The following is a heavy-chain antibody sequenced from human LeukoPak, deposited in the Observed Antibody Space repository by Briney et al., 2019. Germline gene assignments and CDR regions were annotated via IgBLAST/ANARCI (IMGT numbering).Heavy chain of an antibody. J-gene: IGHJ4*02. D-gene: IGHD2-15*01. V-gene: IGHV3-66*01. CDR3: ARYCSGGSCYD. CDR2: IYSGGRT. CDR1: GFTVSSNY. Sequence: GGSLRLSCAASGFTVSSNYMSWVRQAPGRGLEWVSVIYSGGRTSYADSVKGRFTISRDNSKNTLYLQMNSLRAEDTAVYYCARYCSGGSCYDWGQGTLVTVSS.